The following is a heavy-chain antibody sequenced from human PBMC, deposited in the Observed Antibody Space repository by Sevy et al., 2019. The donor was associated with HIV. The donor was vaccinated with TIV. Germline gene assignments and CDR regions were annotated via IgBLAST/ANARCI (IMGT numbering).Heavy chain of an antibody. CDR3: ARAWQADYYAVDV. J-gene: IGHJ6*02. CDR2: IYYSGRT. V-gene: IGHV4-59*01. Sequence: SETLSLTCNVSGDSISNNYWSWIRQPPGKGLEWIGYIYYSGRTNYCPSLKTRVTISTDTFKNQFSLKLTSATAADTAVYYCARAWQADYYAVDVRGQGTTVTVSS. D-gene: IGHD3-3*01. CDR1: GDSISNNY.